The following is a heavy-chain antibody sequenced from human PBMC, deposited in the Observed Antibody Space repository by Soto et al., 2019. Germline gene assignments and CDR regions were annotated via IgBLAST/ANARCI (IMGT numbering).Heavy chain of an antibody. CDR2: IYYSGST. D-gene: IGHD3-10*01. CDR1: GASISRYY. J-gene: IGHJ4*02. CDR3: ARHNYGSGSTYFDY. Sequence: SETLSLTCTVSGASISRYYWSWIRQPPGKGLEWIGYIYYSGSTNYNPSLKSRVTISVDTSKNQFSLKLNSMTAADTAVYYCARHNYGSGSTYFDYWGQGTLVTVSS. V-gene: IGHV4-59*08.